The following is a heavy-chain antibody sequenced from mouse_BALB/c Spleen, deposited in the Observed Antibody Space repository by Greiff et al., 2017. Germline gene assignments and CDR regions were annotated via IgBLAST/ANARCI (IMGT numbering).Heavy chain of an antibody. CDR2: ISSGGSYT. CDR3: ARHAGGFDY. Sequence: EVKVVESGGDLVKPGGSPKLSCAASGFTFSSYGMSWVRQTPDKRLEWVATISSGGSYTYYPDSVKGRFTISRDNAKNTLYLQMSSLKSEDTAMYYCARHAGGFDYWGQGTTLTVSS. V-gene: IGHV5-6*01. J-gene: IGHJ2*01. CDR1: GFTFSSYG.